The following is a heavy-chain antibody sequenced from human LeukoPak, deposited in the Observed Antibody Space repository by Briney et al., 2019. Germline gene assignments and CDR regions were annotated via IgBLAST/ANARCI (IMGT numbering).Heavy chain of an antibody. D-gene: IGHD2-2*01. Sequence: ASVKVSCKASGYTFTGYYMHWVRQAPGQGLEWMGWINPNSGGTNYAQKFQGRVTMTRDTSISTAYMELSRLRSDDAAVYYCARGIVVPAAGHDAFDIWGQGTMVTVSS. V-gene: IGHV1-2*02. CDR2: INPNSGGT. J-gene: IGHJ3*02. CDR3: ARGIVVPAAGHDAFDI. CDR1: GYTFTGYY.